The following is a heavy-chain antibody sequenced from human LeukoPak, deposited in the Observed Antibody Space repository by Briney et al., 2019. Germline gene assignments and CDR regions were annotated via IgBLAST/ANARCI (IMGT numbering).Heavy chain of an antibody. Sequence: SVKVSCKASEGTFGGYSIDWVRRAPGQGLDWVGGINPIFNILYYAQNFQGRVTITADESTNTAYLELDSLKHDDTAVYYCAAGRRLGELFFDYWGQGTLVTVSS. CDR3: AAGRRLGELFFDY. CDR1: EGTFGGYS. CDR2: INPIFNIL. V-gene: IGHV1-69*13. D-gene: IGHD3-10*01. J-gene: IGHJ4*02.